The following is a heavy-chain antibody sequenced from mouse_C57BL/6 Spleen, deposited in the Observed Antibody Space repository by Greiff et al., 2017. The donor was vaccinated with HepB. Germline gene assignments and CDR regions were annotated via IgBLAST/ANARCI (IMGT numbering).Heavy chain of an antibody. CDR1: GYAFSSSW. CDR2: IYPGDGDT. J-gene: IGHJ3*01. V-gene: IGHV1-82*01. Sequence: QVQLQQSGPELVKPGASVKISCKASGYAFSSSWMNWVKQRPGKGLEWIGRIYPGDGDTNYNGKFKGKATLTADKSSSTAYMQLSSLTSEDSAVYFCAFYYYLAYWGQGTLVTVSA. D-gene: IGHD2-4*01. CDR3: AFYYYLAY.